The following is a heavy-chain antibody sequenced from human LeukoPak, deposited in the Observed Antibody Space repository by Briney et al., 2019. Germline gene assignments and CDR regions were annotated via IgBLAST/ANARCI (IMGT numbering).Heavy chain of an antibody. CDR2: INHSGST. Sequence: SETLSLTCAVYGGSFSGYYWSWIRQPPGKGLEWIGEINHSGSTNYNPSLKSRVTISVDTSKNQFSLKLSSVTAADTAVYYCARVATTPRRYYYYYMDVWGKGTTVTISS. D-gene: IGHD5-24*01. V-gene: IGHV4-34*01. J-gene: IGHJ6*03. CDR1: GGSFSGYY. CDR3: ARVATTPRRYYYYYMDV.